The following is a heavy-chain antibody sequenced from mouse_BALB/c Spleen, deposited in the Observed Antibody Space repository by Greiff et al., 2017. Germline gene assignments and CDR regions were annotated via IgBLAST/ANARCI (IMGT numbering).Heavy chain of an antibody. CDR2: ISSSGSYT. V-gene: IGHV5-6*01. J-gene: IGHJ4*01. CDR3: ARHGYDYDDAMDY. Sequence: EVNLVESGGDLVKPGGSLKLSCAASGFTFSSYGMSWVRQTPDKRLEWVATISSSGSYTYYPDSVKGRFTISRDNAKNTLYLQMSSLKSEDTAMYYCARHGYDYDDAMDYWGQGTSVTVSS. CDR1: GFTFSSYG. D-gene: IGHD2-4*01.